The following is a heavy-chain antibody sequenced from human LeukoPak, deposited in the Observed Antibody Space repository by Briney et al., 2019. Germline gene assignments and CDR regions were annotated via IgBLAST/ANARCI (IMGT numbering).Heavy chain of an antibody. CDR2: IYPGDSDT. CDR3: ARHGYSSGWLDY. Sequence: GESLKISCQASGYNFTTYWIGWVRQMPGKGLEWMGIIYPGDSDTRYSQSFPGQVTISADKSISTTFLQWSSLKASDTAMYYCARHGYSSGWLDYWGQGTLVTVSS. CDR1: GYNFTTYW. D-gene: IGHD6-19*01. V-gene: IGHV5-51*01. J-gene: IGHJ4*02.